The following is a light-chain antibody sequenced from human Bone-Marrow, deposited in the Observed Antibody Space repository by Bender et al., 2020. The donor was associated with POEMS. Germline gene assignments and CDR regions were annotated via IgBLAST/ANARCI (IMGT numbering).Light chain of an antibody. Sequence: QSALTQPPSVSGSPGQSVTISCTGTSSDVGGYDYVSWYQQHPGKAPRLMIFEVTKRPSGVPARFSGSKSGNTASLTVSGLQAEDEADYYCQAWNRGTAAVFGGGTKLTVL. J-gene: IGLJ2*01. CDR3: QAWNRGTAAV. V-gene: IGLV2-8*01. CDR1: SSDVGGYDY. CDR2: EVT.